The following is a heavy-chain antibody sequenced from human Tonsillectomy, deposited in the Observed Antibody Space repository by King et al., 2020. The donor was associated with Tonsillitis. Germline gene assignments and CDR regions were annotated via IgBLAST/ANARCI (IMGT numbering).Heavy chain of an antibody. J-gene: IGHJ1*01. D-gene: IGHD3-22*01. V-gene: IGHV5-51*01. CDR3: ARHGDSSGYYL. CDR1: GYSFSNYW. Sequence: QLVQSGAEVRKPGESLKISCKSSGYSFSNYWIAWVRQMPGKGLEWMGIIYLGDSDTRYSPSFQGQVTISADKSISTAYLHWSSLKASDTAMYFCARHGDSSGYYLWGQGTLVTVSS. CDR2: IYLGDSDT.